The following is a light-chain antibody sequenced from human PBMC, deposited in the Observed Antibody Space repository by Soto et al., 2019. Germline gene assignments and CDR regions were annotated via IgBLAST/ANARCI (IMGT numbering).Light chain of an antibody. V-gene: IGKV3-20*01. CDR1: RSFSSSY. CDR3: HHYDSSPPYT. CDR2: AAS. Sequence: EIVLTQSPGTLSLSPGERATLSCRASRSFSSSYLAWYQHKVGQAPRLLIYAASTRATGIPDRFSGSGSATDFTLTISRLEPEDSAGYYCHHYDSSPPYTFGQGTKLEIK. J-gene: IGKJ2*01.